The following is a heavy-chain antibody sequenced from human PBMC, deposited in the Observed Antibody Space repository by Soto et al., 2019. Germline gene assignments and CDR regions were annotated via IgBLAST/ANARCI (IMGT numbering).Heavy chain of an antibody. CDR1: GFTFSSYA. CDR3: AKEGPCGGDCYPNYYYYGMDV. J-gene: IGHJ6*02. V-gene: IGHV3-23*01. CDR2: ISGSGGST. Sequence: PGGSLRLSCAASGFTFSSYAMSWVRQAPRKGLECVSAISGSGGSTYYADSVKGRFTISRDNSKNTLYLQMNSLRAEDMAVYYCAKEGPCGGDCYPNYYYYGMDVWGQGTTVTVSS. D-gene: IGHD2-21*02.